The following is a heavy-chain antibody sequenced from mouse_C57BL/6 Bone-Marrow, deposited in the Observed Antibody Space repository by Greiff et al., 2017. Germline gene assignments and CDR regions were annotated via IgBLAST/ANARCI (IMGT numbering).Heavy chain of an antibody. V-gene: IGHV1-55*01. CDR2: IYPGSGST. D-gene: IGHD2-1*01. J-gene: IGHJ2*01. Sequence: QVQLKESGAELVKPGASVKMSCKASGYTFTSYWITWVKQRPGQGLEWIGDIYPGSGSTNYNEKFKSKATLTVDTSSSTAYMQLSSLTSEDSAVYYCARGYYGKLNFAYWGQGTTLTVSS. CDR3: ARGYYGKLNFAY. CDR1: GYTFTSYW.